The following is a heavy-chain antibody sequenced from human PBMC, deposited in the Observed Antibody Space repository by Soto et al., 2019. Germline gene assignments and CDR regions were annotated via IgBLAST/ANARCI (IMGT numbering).Heavy chain of an antibody. CDR2: ISSSGSYI. V-gene: IGHV3-21*01. Sequence: EVQLVESGGGLVEPGGSLRLSCAASGFTFSSYTMTWVRQAPGKGLEWVSSISSSGSYIYYADSVKGRFTVSRDNAKNSLYLEMISLRDEDTAVYYCARDPHDYWSGYYNYWGQGTLVTVSS. J-gene: IGHJ4*02. D-gene: IGHD3-3*01. CDR3: ARDPHDYWSGYYNY. CDR1: GFTFSSYT.